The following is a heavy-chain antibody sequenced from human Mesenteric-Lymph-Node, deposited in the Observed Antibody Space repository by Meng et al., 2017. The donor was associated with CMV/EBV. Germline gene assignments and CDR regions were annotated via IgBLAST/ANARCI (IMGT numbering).Heavy chain of an antibody. CDR1: GLTVSSNY. D-gene: IGHD3-3*01. CDR3: ASPYDFWSGYYPVRAFDV. J-gene: IGHJ3*01. Sequence: GESLKISCVASGLTVSSNYMSWVRQAPGKGLEWLSVIYVDGNTYYADSVKGRFTISRDNSKNTLYLQMNSLRAEDTAVYYCASPYDFWSGYYPVRAFDVWGQGTMVTVSS. V-gene: IGHV3-66*02. CDR2: IYVDGNT.